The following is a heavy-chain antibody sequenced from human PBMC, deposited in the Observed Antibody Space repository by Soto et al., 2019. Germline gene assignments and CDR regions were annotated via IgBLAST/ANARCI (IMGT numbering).Heavy chain of an antibody. D-gene: IGHD3-3*01. V-gene: IGHV3-64D*08. CDR3: VHARITILGVVMTPEYFQQ. Sequence: EVQLVESGGGLVQPGGSLRLSCSASGFTFSAYAMHWVRQAPGKGLEYVSGINSYGGSSYYADSVKGRFTISRDNFKNTLYLQMNNVRTEDTAVYYCVHARITILGVVMTPEYFQQWGQGTLVTVSS. CDR2: INSYGGSS. CDR1: GFTFSAYA. J-gene: IGHJ1*01.